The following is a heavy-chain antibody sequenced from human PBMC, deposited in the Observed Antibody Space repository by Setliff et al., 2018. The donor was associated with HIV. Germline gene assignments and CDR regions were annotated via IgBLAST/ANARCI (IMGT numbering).Heavy chain of an antibody. J-gene: IGHJ4*02. CDR2: ISGSGDTT. Sequence: GGSLRLSCAASGFTFSTYAMTWVRQAPGRGLEWVSVISGSGDTTYYSDSVKGRFTISRDNSKNTVYLQMNSLKSEDTAVYYCATEALHIWGTYRVGVVDYWGQGVLVTVSS. CDR1: GFTFSTYA. CDR3: ATEALHIWGTYRVGVVDY. D-gene: IGHD3-16*02. V-gene: IGHV3-23*01.